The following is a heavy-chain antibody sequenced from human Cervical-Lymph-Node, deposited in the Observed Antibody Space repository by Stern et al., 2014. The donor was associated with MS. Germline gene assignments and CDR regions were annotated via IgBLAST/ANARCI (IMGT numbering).Heavy chain of an antibody. Sequence: EVQLVESGGGLVKPGASLWLSCAASGFTFSSYSMNWVRQAPGKGLEWVSSIRSSSREIYYSDSVKGRFTISRDNAKTSLSLHMNSLRAEDTAVYYCVRGGEWELVHENFDYWGQGALVTVSS. D-gene: IGHD1-26*01. CDR2: IRSSSREI. CDR3: VRGGEWELVHENFDY. CDR1: GFTFSSYS. V-gene: IGHV3-21*01. J-gene: IGHJ4*02.